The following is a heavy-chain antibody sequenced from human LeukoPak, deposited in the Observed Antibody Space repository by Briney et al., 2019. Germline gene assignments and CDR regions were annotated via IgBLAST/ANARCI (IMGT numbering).Heavy chain of an antibody. CDR1: GGSISSYS. J-gene: IGHJ3*02. D-gene: IGHD3-22*01. CDR2: IYYNGDT. Sequence: SETLSLTCSVSGGSISSYSWSWIRQSPGKGLEWIGYIYYNGDTSYNPSLRSRVTISVDTSKHQFSLRLSSVTAADTAVYYCGSSGYYYRNAFDIWGQGTMVTVSS. CDR3: GSSGYYYRNAFDI. V-gene: IGHV4-59*12.